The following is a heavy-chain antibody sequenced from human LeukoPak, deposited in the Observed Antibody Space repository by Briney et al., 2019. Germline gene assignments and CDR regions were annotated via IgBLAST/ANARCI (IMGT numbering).Heavy chain of an antibody. CDR3: ASGVSSNCPFDL. CDR2: ISSSGSTI. J-gene: IGHJ2*01. V-gene: IGHV3-11*01. D-gene: IGHD2-2*01. CDR1: GFTFSDYY. Sequence: PGGSLRLSCAASGFTFSDYYMSWLRQAPGKGLEWVSYISSSGSTIYYADSVKGRFTISRDNAKNSLYLQMNSLRAEDTAVYYCASGVSSNCPFDLWGRGTLVTVSS.